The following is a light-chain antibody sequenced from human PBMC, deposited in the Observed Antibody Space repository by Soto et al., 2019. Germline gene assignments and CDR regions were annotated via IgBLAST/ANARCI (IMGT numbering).Light chain of an antibody. V-gene: IGLV2-14*01. CDR2: EVS. Sequence: QSALTQPASVSGSPGQTITLSCTGTSSDVGGYNYVSWYQQHPGKAPKLMIYEVSKRPSEVFNRFSGSKSGNTASLTISGLQAEDEADYYCSSYTSSNNYVFGTGTKATV. CDR3: SSYTSSNNYV. J-gene: IGLJ1*01. CDR1: SSDVGGYNY.